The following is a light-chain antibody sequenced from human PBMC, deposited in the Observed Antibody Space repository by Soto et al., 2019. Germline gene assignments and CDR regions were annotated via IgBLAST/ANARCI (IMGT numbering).Light chain of an antibody. CDR2: DAS. J-gene: IGKJ1*01. CDR3: QQRSNWWT. CDR1: QSVSSY. V-gene: IGKV3-11*01. Sequence: ETVLTQSPSSLSLSPVERATLSGRASQSVSSYLAWYQQKPGQAPRLLIYDASNRATGIPARFSGSGSGTDFTLTSSSLEPEDFAVYYCQQRSNWWTFGQGTKVDIK.